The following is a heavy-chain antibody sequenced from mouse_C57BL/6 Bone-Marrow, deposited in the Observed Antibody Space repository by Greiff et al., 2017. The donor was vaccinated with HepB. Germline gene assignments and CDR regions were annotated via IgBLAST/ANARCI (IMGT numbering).Heavy chain of an antibody. CDR3: TVIYYYGSSFDY. J-gene: IGHJ2*01. Sequence: VQLQQSGTVLARPGASVKMSCKTSGYTFTSYWMHWVKQRPGQGLEWIGAIYPGNSDTSYNQKFKGKAKLTAVTSASTAYMELSSLTNEDSAVYYCTVIYYYGSSFDYWGQGTTLTVSS. D-gene: IGHD1-1*01. CDR1: GYTFTSYW. V-gene: IGHV1-5*01. CDR2: IYPGNSDT.